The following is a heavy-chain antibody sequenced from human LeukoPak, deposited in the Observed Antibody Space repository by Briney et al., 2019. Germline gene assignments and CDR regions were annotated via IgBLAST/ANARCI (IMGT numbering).Heavy chain of an antibody. CDR3: ATIPSNYYDSSGYDDY. CDR1: GYTFTGYY. V-gene: IGHV1-2*06. J-gene: IGHJ4*02. D-gene: IGHD3-22*01. CDR2: IKPTSGGT. Sequence: ASVKVSCEASGYTFTGYYMHWVRQAPGQGLEWMGRIKPTSGGTNYAQKFQGRVTMTRDPSISTAYMELSRLRSDDTAVYYCATIPSNYYDSSGYDDYWGQGTLVTVSS.